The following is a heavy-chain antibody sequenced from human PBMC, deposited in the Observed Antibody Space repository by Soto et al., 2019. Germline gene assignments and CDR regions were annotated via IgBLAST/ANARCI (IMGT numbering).Heavy chain of an antibody. V-gene: IGHV3-74*03. D-gene: IGHD3-10*01. CDR1: GSILSSFG. J-gene: IGHJ6*02. CDR2: INGDGASL. CDR3: AREGSLGLDV. Sequence: EVRLEEAGGGFVQPGGSLRVSCSGSGSILSSFGRSGVGQGPGKGLEGVSRINGDGASLAYADSVKGRFSISRDNVKNTLHLQMNSLGADDTAVYFCAREGSLGLDVWGRGTTVTVSS.